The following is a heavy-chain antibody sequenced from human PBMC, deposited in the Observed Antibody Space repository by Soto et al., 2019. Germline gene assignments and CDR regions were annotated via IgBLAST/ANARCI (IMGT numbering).Heavy chain of an antibody. CDR2: IYYSGST. D-gene: IGHD5-18*01. V-gene: IGHV4-59*01. CDR1: GGSISSYS. CDR3: ARDGFHAYGYFTGLDV. J-gene: IGHJ6*03. Sequence: QVQLQESGPGLVKPSETLSLTCTVSGGSISSYSWSWIRQPPGKGLEWIGYIYYSGSTNYNPSLMSRVPISLDTSKNQFSLKLSSVTAADTAVYDCARDGFHAYGYFTGLDVWGKGTTVTVS.